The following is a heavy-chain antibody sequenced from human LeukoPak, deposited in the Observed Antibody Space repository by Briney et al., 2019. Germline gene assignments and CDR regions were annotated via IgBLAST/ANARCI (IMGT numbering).Heavy chain of an antibody. J-gene: IGHJ6*03. CDR2: IKQDGSEK. Sequence: GGSLRLSCAASGFTFSSYWMSWVRQAPGKGLEWVANIKQDGSEKYYVDSVKGRFTISRDNAKNSLYLQMNSLRAEDTAVYYCARGYGEPSYYYYYMDVWGKGTTVTISS. CDR1: GFTFSSYW. CDR3: ARGYGEPSYYYYYMDV. V-gene: IGHV3-7*01. D-gene: IGHD4-17*01.